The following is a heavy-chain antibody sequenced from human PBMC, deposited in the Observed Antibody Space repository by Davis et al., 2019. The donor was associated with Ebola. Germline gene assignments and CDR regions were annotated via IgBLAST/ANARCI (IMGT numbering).Heavy chain of an antibody. CDR2: INNRGTTT. Sequence: GGSLRPSCPASGFTFGSYALSWVRQAPGKGREWVAAINNRGTTTYYSDSVRGRFAISRDSSKTTVSLHLTSLRAEDTAIYYCAKDLSALLVPGNYYYAMDVWGQGTTVTVS. J-gene: IGHJ6*02. D-gene: IGHD3-3*01. V-gene: IGHV3-23*01. CDR3: AKDLSALLVPGNYYYAMDV. CDR1: GFTFGSYA.